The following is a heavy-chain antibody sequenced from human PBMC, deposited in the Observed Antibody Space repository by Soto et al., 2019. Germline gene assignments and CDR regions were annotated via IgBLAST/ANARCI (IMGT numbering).Heavy chain of an antibody. V-gene: IGHV3-30-3*01. Sequence: QVPLVESGGGVVQPGRSLRLSCAASGFTFSSYAMHWVRQAPGKGLEWVAVISYDGSNKYYGDSVKGRFTISRDNSKNTLYLQMNSLRDEDTAVYYCARDGTYGMDVWGQGTTVTVSS. CDR2: ISYDGSNK. CDR3: ARDGTYGMDV. J-gene: IGHJ6*02. CDR1: GFTFSSYA. D-gene: IGHD1-26*01.